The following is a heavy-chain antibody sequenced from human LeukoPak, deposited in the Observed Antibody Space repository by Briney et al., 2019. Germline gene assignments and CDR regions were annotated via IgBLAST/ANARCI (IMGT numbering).Heavy chain of an antibody. CDR2: IKQDGSEK. CDR3: ARDGAARGSGNFGD. D-gene: IGHD3-10*01. Sequence: GGSLRLSCAASGFTFSSYWMSWVRQAPGKGLEWVANIKQDGSEKYYVDSVKGRFTISRDNAKNSLYLQMNSLRAEDTAVYFCARDGAARGSGNFGDWGQGTLVTVSS. J-gene: IGHJ4*02. V-gene: IGHV3-7*01. CDR1: GFTFSSYW.